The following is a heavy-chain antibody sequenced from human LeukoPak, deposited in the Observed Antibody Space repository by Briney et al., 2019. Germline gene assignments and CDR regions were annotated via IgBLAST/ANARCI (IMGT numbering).Heavy chain of an antibody. J-gene: IGHJ5*02. CDR1: GGSISSGDYY. V-gene: IGHV4-30-4*01. Sequence: PSQTLSLTCTVSGGSISSGDYYWSWIRQPPGKGLEWIGYIYYSGSTYYNPSLKGRVTISVDTSKNQFSLKLSSVTAADTAVYYCARVTRYYDFWSGYPPAGNWFDPWGQGTLVTVSS. CDR2: IYYSGST. D-gene: IGHD3-3*01. CDR3: ARVTRYYDFWSGYPPAGNWFDP.